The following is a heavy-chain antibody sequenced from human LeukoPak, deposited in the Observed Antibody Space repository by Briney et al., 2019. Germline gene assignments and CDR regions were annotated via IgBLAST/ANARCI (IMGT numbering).Heavy chain of an antibody. D-gene: IGHD3-22*01. V-gene: IGHV3-53*05. Sequence: GGSLRLSCAASGFTVSNNYMSWVRQAPGKGLEWVSIIYSGGSTYYADSVKGRFTISRDNSKNTLYLQMNSLRAEDTAVYYCARANGRYYYDSSPDAFDIWGQGTMVTVSS. J-gene: IGHJ3*02. CDR3: ARANGRYYYDSSPDAFDI. CDR1: GFTVSNNY. CDR2: IYSGGST.